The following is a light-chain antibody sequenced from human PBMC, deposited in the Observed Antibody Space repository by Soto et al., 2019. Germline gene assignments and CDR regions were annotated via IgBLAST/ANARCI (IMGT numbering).Light chain of an antibody. Sequence: QSVLTQPASVSGSPGQSITISCTGTSSDVGGYNYVSWYQQHPGKAPKLMIYDVSNRPSGVSNRFPGSKSGNTASLTISGLQAEDEADYYCSSYTSSSTPWVFGTGTKVTVL. CDR1: SSDVGGYNY. CDR3: SSYTSSSTPWV. V-gene: IGLV2-14*01. J-gene: IGLJ1*01. CDR2: DVS.